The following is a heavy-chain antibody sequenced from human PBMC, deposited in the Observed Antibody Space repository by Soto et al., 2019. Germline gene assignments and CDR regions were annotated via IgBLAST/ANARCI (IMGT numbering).Heavy chain of an antibody. J-gene: IGHJ4*02. Sequence: GGSLRLSCAASGFTFSSYTLNWVRRAPGKGLEWVATSSDRRTGNTHYSDSVRGRFTLSRDYSRNILFLQMDSLRADDTALYYCTTWLTAHFDYWGRGTQVTISS. CDR1: GFTFSSYT. CDR3: TTWLTAHFDY. V-gene: IGHV3-23*01. D-gene: IGHD2-21*02. CDR2: SSDRRTGNT.